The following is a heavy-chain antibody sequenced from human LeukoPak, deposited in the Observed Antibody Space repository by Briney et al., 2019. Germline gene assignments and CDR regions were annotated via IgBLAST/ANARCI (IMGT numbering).Heavy chain of an antibody. Sequence: SETLSLTCAVSGYSISSGYYWGWIRQPPGKGLEWIRSIYHSGSTYYNPSLKSRVTISVDTSKNQFSLKLSSVTAADTAVYYCARDPGETYYYDSSGYYTAFDIWGQGTMVTVSS. CDR1: GYSISSGYY. J-gene: IGHJ3*02. V-gene: IGHV4-38-2*02. D-gene: IGHD3-22*01. CDR2: IYHSGST. CDR3: ARDPGETYYYDSSGYYTAFDI.